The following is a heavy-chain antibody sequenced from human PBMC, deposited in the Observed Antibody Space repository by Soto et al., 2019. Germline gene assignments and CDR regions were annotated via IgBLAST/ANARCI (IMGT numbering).Heavy chain of an antibody. D-gene: IGHD1-26*01. CDR3: ARASGSYYFDY. CDR1: GFTFSSYW. CDR2: IKQDGSEK. J-gene: IGHJ4*02. Sequence: GGSLRLSCAASGFTFSSYWMSWVRQAPGKGLEWVANIKQDGSEKYYVDSVKGRFTISRDNAKNSLYLQMNSLRAEDKAVYYCARASGSYYFDYWGQGTLVTVSS. V-gene: IGHV3-7*03.